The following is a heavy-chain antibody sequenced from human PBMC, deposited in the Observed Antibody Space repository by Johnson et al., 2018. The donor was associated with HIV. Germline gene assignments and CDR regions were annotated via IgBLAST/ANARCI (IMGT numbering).Heavy chain of an antibody. V-gene: IGHV3-66*02. J-gene: IGHJ3*02. CDR3: ARDGTSRGGAFDI. CDR1: GFTVSSNY. D-gene: IGHD6-13*01. CDR2: IYSGGST. Sequence: VQLVESGGGVVQPGGSLRLSCAASGFTVSSNYMSWVRQAPGKGLEWVSVIYSGGSTYYVDSVKGRFTISRDNSKNTLYLQMNSLRAEDTAVYYCARDGTSRGGAFDIWGQGTMVTVSS.